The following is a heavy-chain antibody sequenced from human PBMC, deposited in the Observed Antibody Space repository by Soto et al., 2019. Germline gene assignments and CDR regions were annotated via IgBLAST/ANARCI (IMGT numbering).Heavy chain of an antibody. Sequence: ASVKVSCKASGFTFIGSYIHWVRQAPRQGREGVGWINPNSGGTIYAQRFQGRVAMTWDTSISTAYMDLNRLKYDDTAVYYRAKGNGLSPDSYNWFDTWGQGTLVTVSS. CDR2: INPNSGGT. CDR3: AKGNGLSPDSYNWFDT. V-gene: IGHV1-2*02. J-gene: IGHJ5*02. D-gene: IGHD3-3*01. CDR1: GFTFIGSY.